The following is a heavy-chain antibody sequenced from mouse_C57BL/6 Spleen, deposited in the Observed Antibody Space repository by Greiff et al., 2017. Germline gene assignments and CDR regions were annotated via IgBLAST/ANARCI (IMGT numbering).Heavy chain of an antibody. V-gene: IGHV5-4*01. D-gene: IGHD2-4*01. CDR3: ARYDYVMDY. J-gene: IGHJ4*01. CDR1: GFTFSSYA. Sequence: EVQVVESGGGLVKPGGSLKLSCAASGFTFSSYAMSWVRQTPEKRLEWVATISDGGSYTYYPDNVKGRFTISRDNAKNNLYLQMSHLKSEDTAMYYCARYDYVMDYWGQGTSVTVSS. CDR2: ISDGGSYT.